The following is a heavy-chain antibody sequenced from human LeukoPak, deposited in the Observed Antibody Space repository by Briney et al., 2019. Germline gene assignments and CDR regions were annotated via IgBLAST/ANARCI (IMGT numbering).Heavy chain of an antibody. CDR2: MNPNSGNT. CDR3: ARGYFMI. J-gene: IGHJ4*02. D-gene: IGHD3-16*01. V-gene: IGHV1-8*03. Sequence: ASVKVSCKASGYSFTDYYINWVRQATGQGLEWMGWMNPNSGNTGYAQKFQGRVTITRNTSISTAYMELSSLRSQNTAVYYCARGYFMIWGQGTLVTVSS. CDR1: GYSFTDYY.